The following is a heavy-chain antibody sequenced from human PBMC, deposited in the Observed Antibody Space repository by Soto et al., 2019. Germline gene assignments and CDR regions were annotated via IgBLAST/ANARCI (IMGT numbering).Heavy chain of an antibody. Sequence: GASVKVSCKASGYTFTSYAMHWVRQAPGQRLEWMGWINAGNGNTKYSQKFQGRVTITRDTSASTAYMELSSLRSEDTAVYYCARDPRSSWYSGWYFDLWGRGTLVTVSS. J-gene: IGHJ2*01. CDR1: GYTFTSYA. CDR2: INAGNGNT. V-gene: IGHV1-3*01. CDR3: ARDPRSSWYSGWYFDL. D-gene: IGHD6-13*01.